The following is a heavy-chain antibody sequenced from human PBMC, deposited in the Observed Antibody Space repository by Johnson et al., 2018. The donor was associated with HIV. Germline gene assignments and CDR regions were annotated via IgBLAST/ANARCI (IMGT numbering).Heavy chain of an antibody. V-gene: IGHV3-20*04. Sequence: EVHLLESAGALAWPGGSLRLSSTASLSTFADSGISWVRQAPGKGLEWVSGINWNGGSTGYADSVKGRFTISRDNAKNSLYLQMNSLRAEDTALYYCASLRNWAMFRAFDIWGQGTMVTVSS. CDR1: LSTFADSG. J-gene: IGHJ3*02. CDR2: INWNGGST. CDR3: ASLRNWAMFRAFDI. D-gene: IGHD5-18*01.